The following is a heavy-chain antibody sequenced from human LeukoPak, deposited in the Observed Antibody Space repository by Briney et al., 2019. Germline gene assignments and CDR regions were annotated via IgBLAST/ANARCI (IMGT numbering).Heavy chain of an antibody. CDR2: INHSGGT. J-gene: IGHJ4*02. CDR3: ARGTSRVAHDY. D-gene: IGHD2-15*01. V-gene: IGHV4-34*01. CDR1: GGSFSGYY. Sequence: PSETLSLTCAVYGGSFSGYYWSWIRQPPGKGLEWIGEINHSGGTNYNPSLKSRVTISVDTSKNQFSLKLSSVTAADTAVYYCARGTSRVAHDYWGQGTLVTVSS.